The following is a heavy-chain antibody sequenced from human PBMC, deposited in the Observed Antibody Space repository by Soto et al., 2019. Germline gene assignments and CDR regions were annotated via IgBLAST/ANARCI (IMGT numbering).Heavy chain of an antibody. CDR2: MHYRGSP. V-gene: IGHV4-39*01. CDR3: ARHSRGSYRNAIDY. J-gene: IGHJ4*02. CDR1: GGSVSNSYYY. D-gene: IGHD1-26*01. Sequence: QLQLQESGPGLVTPWETLSLTCTVSGGSVSNSYYYWAWLRHPPGKGREWLGSMHYRGSPHDNPSLKRRVPMTVDTSRNQLALKLHAMTAADTAVYYCARHSRGSYRNAIDYWGQGTLVTVSS.